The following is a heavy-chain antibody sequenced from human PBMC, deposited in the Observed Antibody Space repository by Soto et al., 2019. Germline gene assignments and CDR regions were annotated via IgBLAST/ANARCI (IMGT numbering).Heavy chain of an antibody. Sequence: GASVKVSCKASGYTFTSYGISWVRQAPGQGLEWMGWISAYNGNTNYAQKLQGRVTMTTDTSTSTAYMELRSLRSDDTAVYYCARDPALYSSRTRFDPWGQGTLGTGSA. CDR1: GYTFTSYG. CDR2: ISAYNGNT. CDR3: ARDPALYSSRTRFDP. V-gene: IGHV1-18*04. J-gene: IGHJ5*02. D-gene: IGHD6-13*01.